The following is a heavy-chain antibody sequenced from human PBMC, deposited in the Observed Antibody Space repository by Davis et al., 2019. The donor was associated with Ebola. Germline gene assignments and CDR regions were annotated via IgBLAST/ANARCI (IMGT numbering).Heavy chain of an antibody. CDR1: GGSISSSSYY. D-gene: IGHD6-19*01. CDR2: IYYSGST. Sequence: MPSETLSLTCTVSGGSISSSSYYWSWIRQPPGKGLEWIGYIYYSGSTNYNPSLKSRVTISVDTSKNQFSLKLSSVTAADTAVYYCARRRWLVRSFWFDPWGQGTLVTVSS. CDR3: ARRRWLVRSFWFDP. J-gene: IGHJ5*02. V-gene: IGHV4-61*05.